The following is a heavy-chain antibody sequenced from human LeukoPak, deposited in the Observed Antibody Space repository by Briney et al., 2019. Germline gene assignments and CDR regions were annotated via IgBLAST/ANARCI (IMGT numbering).Heavy chain of an antibody. D-gene: IGHD4-11*01. J-gene: IGHJ6*03. CDR3: ARAINYVYYYYYMDV. CDR2: IYYSGST. V-gene: IGHV4-59*12. Sequence: PSETLSLTCTVSGGSISSYYWSWIRQPPGKGLEWIGYIYYSGSTNYNPSLKSRVTMSVDTSKNQFSLKLSSVTAADTAVYYCARAINYVYYYYYMDVWGKGTTVTVSS. CDR1: GGSISSYY.